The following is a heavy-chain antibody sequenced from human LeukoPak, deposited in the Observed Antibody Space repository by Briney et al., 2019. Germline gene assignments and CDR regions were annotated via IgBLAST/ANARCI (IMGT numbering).Heavy chain of an antibody. Sequence: GGSLRLSCAASGFTFSSYAMSWVRQAPGKGLEWVSAISGSGGSTYYADSVKGRFTISRDNSKNTLYLQMNSLRAEDTAVYYCAKDQGYYGSVSYFDYWGQGTLVTVSS. CDR3: AKDQGYYGSVSYFDY. CDR2: ISGSGGST. CDR1: GFTFSSYA. V-gene: IGHV3-23*01. J-gene: IGHJ4*02. D-gene: IGHD3-10*01.